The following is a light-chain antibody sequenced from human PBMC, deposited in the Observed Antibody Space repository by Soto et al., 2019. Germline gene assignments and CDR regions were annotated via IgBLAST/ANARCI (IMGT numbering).Light chain of an antibody. CDR1: SGHSSCA. J-gene: IGLJ3*02. CDR3: QTWVTGIQV. CDR2: LNSDGSH. V-gene: IGLV4-69*01. Sequence: QSVLTQSPSASASLGASVKLTCTLSSGHSSCAIAWHQQQPEKGPRYLMKLNSDGSHSKGDGIPDRFSGSSSGAERYLTISSLQSEDEADYYCQTWVTGIQVFGGGTKLTVL.